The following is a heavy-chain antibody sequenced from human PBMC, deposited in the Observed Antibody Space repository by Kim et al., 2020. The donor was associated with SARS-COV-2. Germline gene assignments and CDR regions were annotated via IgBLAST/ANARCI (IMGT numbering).Heavy chain of an antibody. V-gene: IGHV4-4*02. D-gene: IGHD7-27*01. J-gene: IGHJ4*02. CDR1: GDSISSSYW. CDR2: IYHSGST. Sequence: SETLSLTCAVSGDSISSSYWWSWVRQPPGKGLEWIGEIYHSGSTKYNPSLKSRVTILVDKSKNQFSLNLRSVTAADTAVYYCARDLLPNWGWAYWGQGT. CDR3: ARDLLPNWGWAY.